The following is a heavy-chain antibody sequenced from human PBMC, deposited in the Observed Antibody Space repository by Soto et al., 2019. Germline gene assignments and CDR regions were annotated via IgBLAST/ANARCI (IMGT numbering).Heavy chain of an antibody. D-gene: IGHD3-10*01. J-gene: IGHJ5*02. CDR3: ARHSYYYGSTYGCWLDP. V-gene: IGHV4-4*02. CDR2: IFHSGST. Sequence: SETLSLTCAVSGGSIRSNNWWSWVRQPPGKGLEWIGEIFHSGSTNYNPSLKSRVTISVDTSKNQFSLKLSSVTAADTAVYYCARHSYYYGSTYGCWLDPWGQGTLVTVSS. CDR1: GGSIRSNNW.